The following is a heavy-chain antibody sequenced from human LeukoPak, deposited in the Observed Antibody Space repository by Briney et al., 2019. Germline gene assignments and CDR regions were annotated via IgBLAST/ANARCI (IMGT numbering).Heavy chain of an antibody. Sequence: PGGSLRLSCAASGFTFSDYYINWIRQAPGKGLEWVSHISSSGRLMQYADSVKGRFTITRDNAQNFMSLQMNSLKPEDTAVCYCARDTNNGLDVWGRGTTVTVSS. V-gene: IGHV3-11*01. J-gene: IGHJ6*02. CDR3: ARDTNNGLDV. CDR2: ISSSGRLM. D-gene: IGHD1-20*01. CDR1: GFTFSDYY.